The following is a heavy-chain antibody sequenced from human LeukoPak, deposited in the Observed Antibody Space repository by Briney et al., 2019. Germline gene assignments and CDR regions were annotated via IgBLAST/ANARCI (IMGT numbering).Heavy chain of an antibody. J-gene: IGHJ4*02. D-gene: IGHD3-16*01. CDR1: GITFSNYY. CDR2: IIQDGSVT. Sequence: GGSLRLSCVTSGITFSNYYMHWLRQVPGEGLVWVSHIIQDGSVTSYADSVKGRFTISRDNAKNTVYLQLNNLRAEDTAVYYCATDDYRGLGYWGQGTLVTVSS. CDR3: ATDDYRGLGY. V-gene: IGHV3-74*01.